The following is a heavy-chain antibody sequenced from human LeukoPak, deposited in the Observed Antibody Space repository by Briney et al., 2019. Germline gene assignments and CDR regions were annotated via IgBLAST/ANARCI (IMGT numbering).Heavy chain of an antibody. CDR2: IRSSSSYI. J-gene: IGHJ6*02. CDR3: ARKGVYCSSTSCQIPYGMDV. CDR1: GFTFSSYS. V-gene: IGHV3-21*01. D-gene: IGHD2-2*01. Sequence: GGSLRLSCAASGFTFSSYSMNWVRQAPGKGLEWVSSIRSSSSYIYYADSVKGRFTISRDNAKNSLYLQMNSLRAEDTAVYYCARKGVYCSSTSCQIPYGMDVWGQGTTVTVSS.